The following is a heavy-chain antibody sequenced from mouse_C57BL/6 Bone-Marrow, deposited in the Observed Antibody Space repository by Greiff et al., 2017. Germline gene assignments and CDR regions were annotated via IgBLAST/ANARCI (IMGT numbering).Heavy chain of an antibody. J-gene: IGHJ4*01. Sequence: EVQLMESGGGLVKPGGSLKLSCAASGFTFSSYAMSWVRQTPEKRLEWVATISDGGSYTYYPDNVKGRFTISRDNAKNNLYLQMSHLKSEDTAMYYCARDYYGSSPWAMDYWGQGTSVTVSS. CDR2: ISDGGSYT. D-gene: IGHD1-1*01. CDR3: ARDYYGSSPWAMDY. V-gene: IGHV5-4*01. CDR1: GFTFSSYA.